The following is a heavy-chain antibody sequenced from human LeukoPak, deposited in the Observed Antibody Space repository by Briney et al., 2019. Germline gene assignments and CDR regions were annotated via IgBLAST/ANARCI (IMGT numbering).Heavy chain of an antibody. Sequence: ASVKVSCKASGYTFTSYGISWVRQAPGQGLEWMGWISAYNGNTNYAQKLQGRVTMTTDTSTSTAYMELRGLRSDDTAVYYCARDRGYYYDSSGYYYGYWGQGTLVTVSS. CDR1: GYTFTSYG. CDR3: ARDRGYYYDSSGYYYGY. J-gene: IGHJ4*02. D-gene: IGHD3-22*01. CDR2: ISAYNGNT. V-gene: IGHV1-18*01.